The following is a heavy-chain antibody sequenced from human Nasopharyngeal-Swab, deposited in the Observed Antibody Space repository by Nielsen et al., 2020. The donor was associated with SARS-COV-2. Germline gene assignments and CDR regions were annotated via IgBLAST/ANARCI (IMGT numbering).Heavy chain of an antibody. Sequence: SCTVSGGSISSGGYYWSWIRQHPGKGLEWIGCIYYSGSTYYNPSLKSRVTISVDTSKNQFSLKLSSVTAADTAVYYCARDNDILTGYYRGVLDPWGQGTLVTVSS. CDR2: IYYSGST. D-gene: IGHD3-9*01. CDR3: ARDNDILTGYYRGVLDP. J-gene: IGHJ5*02. V-gene: IGHV4-31*02. CDR1: GGSISSGGYY.